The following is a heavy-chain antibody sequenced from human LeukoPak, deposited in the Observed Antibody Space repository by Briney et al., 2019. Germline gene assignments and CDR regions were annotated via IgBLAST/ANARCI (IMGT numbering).Heavy chain of an antibody. CDR3: VREQRWPPRHAFDI. CDR1: GGSISSGSYY. CDR2: IYTSGST. V-gene: IGHV4-61*02. J-gene: IGHJ3*02. D-gene: IGHD5-24*01. Sequence: SETLSLTCTVSGGSISSGSYYWSWIRQPAGKGLEWIGRIYTSGSTNYNPSLKSRVTISVDTSKNQFSLKLSSVTAADTAVYYCVREQRWPPRHAFDIWGQGTMVTVSS.